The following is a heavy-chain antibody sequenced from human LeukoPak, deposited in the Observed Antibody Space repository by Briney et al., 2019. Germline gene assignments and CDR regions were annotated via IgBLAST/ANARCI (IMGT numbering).Heavy chain of an antibody. J-gene: IGHJ4*02. D-gene: IGHD3-22*01. V-gene: IGHV3-11*05. Sequence: PGGSLRLSCTASGFTFSDYWMHWVRQAPGKGLEWVSYISSSSSYTNYADSVKGRFTISRDNAKNSLYLQMNSLRAEDTAVYYCARVRYYDSSGYYNYWGQGTLVTVSS. CDR1: GFTFSDYW. CDR2: ISSSSSYT. CDR3: ARVRYYDSSGYYNY.